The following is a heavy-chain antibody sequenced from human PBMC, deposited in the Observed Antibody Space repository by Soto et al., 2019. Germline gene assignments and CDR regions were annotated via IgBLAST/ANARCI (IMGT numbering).Heavy chain of an antibody. J-gene: IGHJ4*02. D-gene: IGHD3-10*01. CDR2: VNPILSMS. CDR3: ATSYGSGYRAFDF. Sequence: QVQLVQYGAEVKRPGSSVKVSCKASGDTFNFYSINWVRQAPGLGLEWMGRVNPILSMSNYAQRFQGRVTMTADKSTSTAYMELSGLRSEDTAIYYCATSYGSGYRAFDFWGQGALVTVS. V-gene: IGHV1-69*04. CDR1: GDTFNFYS.